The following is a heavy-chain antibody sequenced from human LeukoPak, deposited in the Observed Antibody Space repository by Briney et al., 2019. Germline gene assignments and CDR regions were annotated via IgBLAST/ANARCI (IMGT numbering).Heavy chain of an antibody. V-gene: IGHV3-23*01. CDR2: ISGSGGST. J-gene: IGHJ4*02. D-gene: IGHD2-8*01. CDR1: GFTFSSCA. CDR3: AKDPNGGTNGVCCDY. Sequence: GGSLRLSCAASGFTFSSCAMSWVRQAPGKGREWVSAISGSGGSTYYADSVKGRFTISRDNSKNTLYLQMNSLRAEDTAVYYCAKDPNGGTNGVCCDYWGQGTLVTVSS.